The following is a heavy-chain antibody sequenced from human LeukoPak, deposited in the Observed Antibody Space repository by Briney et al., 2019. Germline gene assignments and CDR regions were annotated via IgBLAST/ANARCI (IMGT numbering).Heavy chain of an antibody. CDR3: ARLQWIQLWYFDY. CDR2: ISPSGGST. V-gene: IGHV1-46*01. Sequence: ASVKVSCKAFGYTFTSNYMHWVRQAPGQGPEWMGVISPSGGSTTYAQKFQGRVTLTRDMSTSTDYLELSSLRSEDTAVYYCARLQWIQLWYFDYWGQGTLVTVSS. D-gene: IGHD5-18*01. CDR1: GYTFTSNY. J-gene: IGHJ4*02.